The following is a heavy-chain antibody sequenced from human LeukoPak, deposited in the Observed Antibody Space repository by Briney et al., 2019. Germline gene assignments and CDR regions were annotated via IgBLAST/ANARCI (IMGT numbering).Heavy chain of an antibody. CDR1: GFTFDNYR. Sequence: PGGSLRLSCAASGFTFDNYRMSWVRQAPGKGLEWVSTVNADGGNTYYADSVKGRFTISRDNSESTLILQMNSLRVEDTAVYSCARDPFDYWGQGTLVTVSS. CDR3: ARDPFDY. J-gene: IGHJ4*02. V-gene: IGHV3-23*01. CDR2: VNADGGNT.